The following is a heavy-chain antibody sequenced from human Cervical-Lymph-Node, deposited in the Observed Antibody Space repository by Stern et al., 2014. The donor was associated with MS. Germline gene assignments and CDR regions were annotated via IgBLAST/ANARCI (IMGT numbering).Heavy chain of an antibody. J-gene: IGHJ4*02. CDR3: AREEKIPTAANY. V-gene: IGHV1-18*01. D-gene: IGHD2-2*01. CDR1: GYTFTNYA. Sequence: VQLVQSGAEVKKPGASVKVSCKTSGYTFTNYAITWVRQAPGQGLEWMGWISAFNGHPDYAQKLQGRVTMTTDASTSTAYMELRSLRSDDTAVYYCAREEKIPTAANYWGQGTLVTVSS. CDR2: ISAFNGHP.